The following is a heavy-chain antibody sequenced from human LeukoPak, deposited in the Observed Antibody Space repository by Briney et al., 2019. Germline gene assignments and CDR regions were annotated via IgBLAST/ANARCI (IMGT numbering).Heavy chain of an antibody. J-gene: IGHJ4*02. CDR2: IIPIFGTA. Sequence: ASVKVSCKASGGTFSSYAISWVRQAPGQGLEWMGGIIPIFGTANYAQKFQGRVTITADESTSTAYMELSSLRSEDTAVYYCASGSQQLVPTDYWGQGTLVTVSS. CDR1: GGTFSSYA. CDR3: ASGSQQLVPTDY. V-gene: IGHV1-69*13. D-gene: IGHD6-13*01.